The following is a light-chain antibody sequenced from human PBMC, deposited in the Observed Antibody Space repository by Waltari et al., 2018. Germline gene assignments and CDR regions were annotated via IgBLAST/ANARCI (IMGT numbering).Light chain of an antibody. CDR3: ATWDDSLGGV. J-gene: IGLJ3*02. CDR1: NSNIGSNP. V-gene: IGLV1-44*01. Sequence: QSVLTQPPSASGTPGQRVTISCSGSNSNIGSNPVNWYQQVPGTAPKLLIHSTNPTPSGIPERFSASKSGTSASLAVTGLQSEDEAFYFCATWDDSLGGVFGGGTYLTVL. CDR2: STN.